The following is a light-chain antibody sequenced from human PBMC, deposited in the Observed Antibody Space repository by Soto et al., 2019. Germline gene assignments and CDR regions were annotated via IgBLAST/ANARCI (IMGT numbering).Light chain of an antibody. CDR3: SSYTSSSTLDV. V-gene: IGLV2-14*03. Sequence: QSALTQPASVSGSPGQSITISCTGTSSDVGGYNYVSWYQHRPGKAPKLMIYDVSNRPSGVSNRFSGSKSGNTASLTISGLQAEDEADYYCSSYTSSSTLDVFGTGTKLTVL. CDR1: SSDVGGYNY. J-gene: IGLJ1*01. CDR2: DVS.